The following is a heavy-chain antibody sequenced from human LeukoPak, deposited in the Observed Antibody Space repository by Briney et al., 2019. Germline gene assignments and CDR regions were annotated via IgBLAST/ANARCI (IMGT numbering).Heavy chain of an antibody. CDR3: ASTIYSHHSSSWYFFS. CDR2: INHSGST. D-gene: IGHD6-13*01. V-gene: IGHV4-34*01. Sequence: PSETLSLTCAVYGGSFSGYYWSWIRQPPGKGLEWIGEINHSGSTNYNPSLKSRVTISVDTSKNQFSLKLSSVTAADTAVYYCASTIYSHHSSSWYFFSWGQGTLVTVSS. J-gene: IGHJ5*02. CDR1: GGSFSGYY.